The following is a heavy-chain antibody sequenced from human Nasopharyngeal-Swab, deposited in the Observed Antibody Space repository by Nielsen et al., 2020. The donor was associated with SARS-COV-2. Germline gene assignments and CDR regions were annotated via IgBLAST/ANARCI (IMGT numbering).Heavy chain of an antibody. D-gene: IGHD4-23*01. CDR3: ARQFAVVTPGDYYYYMDV. CDR1: GYSFTSYW. Sequence: KVSCKGSGYSFTSYWIGWVRQMPGKGLEWMGIIYPGDSDTRYSPSFQGQVTISADKSISTAYLQWSSLKASDTAMYYCARQFAVVTPGDYYYYMDVWGKGTTVTVSS. J-gene: IGHJ6*03. V-gene: IGHV5-51*01. CDR2: IYPGDSDT.